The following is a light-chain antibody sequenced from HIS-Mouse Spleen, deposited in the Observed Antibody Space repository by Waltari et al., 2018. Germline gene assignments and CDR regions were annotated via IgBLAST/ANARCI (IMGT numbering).Light chain of an antibody. CDR1: SSNIGSNY. CDR2: RNH. Sequence: QSVLTQPPSASGTPGQRGTISCSGSSSNIGSNYVYWYQQLPGTAPKLHVYRNHQRASGVPARFSGSKSGTSASLAISGLRSEDEADYYCAAWDDSLSGPWVFGGGTKLTVL. J-gene: IGLJ3*02. V-gene: IGLV1-47*01. CDR3: AAWDDSLSGPWV.